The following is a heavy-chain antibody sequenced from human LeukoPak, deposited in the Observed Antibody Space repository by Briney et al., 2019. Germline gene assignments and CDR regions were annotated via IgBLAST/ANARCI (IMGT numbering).Heavy chain of an antibody. J-gene: IGHJ6*02. CDR3: ARWRYSYGLYYGMDV. V-gene: IGHV1-69*13. D-gene: IGHD5-18*01. Sequence: ASVKVSCKASGGTFSSYAISWVRQAPGQGLEWMGGIIPIFGTANYAQKFQGRVTITADESTSTAYMELSSLRSEDTAVYYCARWRYSYGLYYGMDVWGQGTTVTVSS. CDR1: GGTFSSYA. CDR2: IIPIFGTA.